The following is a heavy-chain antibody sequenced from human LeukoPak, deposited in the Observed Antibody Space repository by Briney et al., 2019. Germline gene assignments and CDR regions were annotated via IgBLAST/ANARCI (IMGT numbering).Heavy chain of an antibody. CDR1: GYTFIGYY. D-gene: IGHD5-12*01. CDR2: INPNSGGT. V-gene: IGHV1-2*02. Sequence: ASVKVSCKASGYTFIGYYIHWVRQAPGQGREWMGWINPNSGGTKYAQRFQGRVTMTRDTSISTAYMELSGLRSDDTAVYYCARANVATQRNFNWFDPWGQGTLVTVSS. CDR3: ARANVATQRNFNWFDP. J-gene: IGHJ5*02.